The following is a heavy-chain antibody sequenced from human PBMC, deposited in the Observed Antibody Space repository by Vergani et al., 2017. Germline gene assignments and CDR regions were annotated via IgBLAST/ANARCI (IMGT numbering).Heavy chain of an antibody. CDR1: GFSFGDYA. CDR3: SRGRGYSFGYSDY. D-gene: IGHD5-18*01. CDR2: IRNKAYGGTT. Sequence: EVQLVESGGGLVPPGRSLSLSCAASGFSFGDYAMTWVRQAPGKGLEWVAFIRNKAYGGTTEYAASVKGRFTISRDDSKRLAYLQLIGLKTEDTAVYFCSRGRGYSFGYSDYWGQGTLVTVSS. V-gene: IGHV3-49*04. J-gene: IGHJ4*02.